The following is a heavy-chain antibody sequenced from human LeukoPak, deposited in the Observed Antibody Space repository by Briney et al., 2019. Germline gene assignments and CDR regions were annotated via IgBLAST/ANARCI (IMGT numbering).Heavy chain of an antibody. CDR1: GDSIISYY. CDR2: IHHFGRT. J-gene: IGHJ4*02. Sequence: SETLSLTCSVSGDSIISYYWNWLRQSPGKGLEWIGNIHHFGRTEYNSSLRSRVTMFLDSSKNQFSMKLTSVTPTDTAVYYCARGLWTQPGLVPFNYWGQGILVTVSS. CDR3: ARGLWTQPGLVPFNY. V-gene: IGHV4-59*01. D-gene: IGHD5-18*01.